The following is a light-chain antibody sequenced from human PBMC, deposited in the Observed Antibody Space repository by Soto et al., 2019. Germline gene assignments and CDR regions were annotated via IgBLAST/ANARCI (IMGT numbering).Light chain of an antibody. V-gene: IGLV1-47*01. Sequence: QSVLTQPPSASGTPRQRVTISCSGSTPNIGTNYVYWYQQLPGTAPKLLIYRNDQRPSGVPDRFSGSKSGTSASLAISGLRSEDEADYFCAAWDDSLSGFHVFGTGTKLTVL. CDR3: AAWDDSLSGFHV. CDR2: RND. CDR1: TPNIGTNY. J-gene: IGLJ1*01.